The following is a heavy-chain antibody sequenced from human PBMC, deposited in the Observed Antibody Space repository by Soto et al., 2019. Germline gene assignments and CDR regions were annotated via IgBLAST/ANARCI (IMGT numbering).Heavy chain of an antibody. V-gene: IGHV3-74*01. Sequence: EVQLVESGGGLVQPGGSLSLSCAASGFTSSSYWMHWVRQAPGKGLVWVSRINTDGSSTNYADSVKGRFTISRDSAKNTLFLQMNSLRADDTAMYYCARDGGMNWYFDLWGRGTLVTVSS. D-gene: IGHD3-16*01. J-gene: IGHJ2*01. CDR2: INTDGSST. CDR3: ARDGGMNWYFDL. CDR1: GFTSSSYW.